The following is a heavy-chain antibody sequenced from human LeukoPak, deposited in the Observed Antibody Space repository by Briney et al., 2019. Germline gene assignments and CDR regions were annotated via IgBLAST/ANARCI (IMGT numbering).Heavy chain of an antibody. D-gene: IGHD1-26*01. CDR1: GFPFSNYA. CDR2: ISISAGST. J-gene: IGHJ3*02. Sequence: GGSLRLSCAGSGFPFSNYAMRWVRQAPGKGLDWVSSISISAGSTYYADSVKGRFTISRDNSKNTLYVQMKSLRAEDTAVYYCAKGAGSDAFDIWGQGTMVTVSS. V-gene: IGHV3-23*01. CDR3: AKGAGSDAFDI.